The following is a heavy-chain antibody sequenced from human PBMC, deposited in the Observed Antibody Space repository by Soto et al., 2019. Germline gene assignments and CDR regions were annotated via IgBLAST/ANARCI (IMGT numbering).Heavy chain of an antibody. J-gene: IGHJ4*02. D-gene: IGHD2-15*01. CDR3: AKRRGAGGHFDY. CDR1: GFTFTNYA. CDR2: VSSGGST. V-gene: IGHV3-23*01. Sequence: GGSLRLSCAASGFTFTNYAMGWVRQAPGKGLEWVSVVSSGGSTYYADSVTGRFTVSRDNSKNTLSLQMNSLRAEDTAVYYCAKRRGAGGHFDYWGQGALVTVSS.